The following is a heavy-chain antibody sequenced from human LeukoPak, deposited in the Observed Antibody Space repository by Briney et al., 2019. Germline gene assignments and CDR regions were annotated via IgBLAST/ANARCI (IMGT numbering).Heavy chain of an antibody. V-gene: IGHV1-18*01. D-gene: IGHD3-16*02. CDR1: GYTFSSHG. CDR3: ARDWVRYCSTASCLLQFDS. Sequence: ASVKVSCKAYGYTFSSHGISWVRQAPGQGLEWMGWISPYNGNINSAQKLQGRLTMTTDTSTNTAYMELRGLRSDDTAVYYCARDWVRYCSTASCLLQFDSWGQGTLVTVSS. CDR2: ISPYNGNI. J-gene: IGHJ4*02.